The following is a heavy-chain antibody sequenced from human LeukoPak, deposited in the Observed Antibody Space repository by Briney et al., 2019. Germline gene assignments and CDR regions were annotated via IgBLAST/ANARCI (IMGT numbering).Heavy chain of an antibody. Sequence: PGGSLRLSCAASGFTFSSYWMSWVRQAPGKGLEWVANIKQDGSEKYYVDSVKGRFTISRDNAKNSLYLQMNSLRAEDTAVYYCASLGRYYSGGRCKYYFDYWGQGTLVTVSS. CDR3: ASLGRYYSGGRCKYYFDY. CDR1: GFTFSSYW. V-gene: IGHV3-7*01. J-gene: IGHJ4*02. D-gene: IGHD2-15*01. CDR2: IKQDGSEK.